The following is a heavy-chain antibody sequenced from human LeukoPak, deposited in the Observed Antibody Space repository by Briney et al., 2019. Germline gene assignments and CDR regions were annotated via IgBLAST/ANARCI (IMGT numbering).Heavy chain of an antibody. Sequence: PGGTLRLSCAASGFTFSDYYMSWIRQAPGKGLEWVSYISSSGSTIYYADSVKGRFTISRDNSKNTLYLQMNSLRAEDTAVYYCAKGVVVAPDVTPFYYWGQGTLVTVSS. V-gene: IGHV3-11*01. CDR1: GFTFSDYY. J-gene: IGHJ4*02. D-gene: IGHD2-2*01. CDR3: AKGVVVAPDVTPFYY. CDR2: ISSSGSTI.